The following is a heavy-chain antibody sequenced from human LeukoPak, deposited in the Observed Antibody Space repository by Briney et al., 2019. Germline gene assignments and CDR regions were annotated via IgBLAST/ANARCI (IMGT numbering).Heavy chain of an antibody. CDR3: ARGWALGS. Sequence: SQTLSLTCAISGDSFSSNRTAWNWLRQSPSRGLEWLGKTYYRSKWYNDYAVSVKSRITINPDTTKNQFSLQLNSVTPEDTAVYYCARGWALGSWGQGTLVTVSS. D-gene: IGHD3-3*02. V-gene: IGHV6-1*01. CDR2: TYYRSKWYN. J-gene: IGHJ5*02. CDR1: GDSFSSNRTA.